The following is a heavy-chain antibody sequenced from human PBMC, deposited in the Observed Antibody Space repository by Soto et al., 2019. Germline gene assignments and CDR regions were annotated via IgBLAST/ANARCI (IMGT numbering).Heavy chain of an antibody. CDR2: IIPVFGRP. CDR3: SREGSGYNF. Sequence: QVQLVQSRAELKKPGSSVKVSCKASGGTFSSFGISWVRQAPGQGLEWMGGIIPVFGRPNYAQRFRGRLTITADEPTSTSYMELIDLGSEVTAVYYCSREGSGYNFWGQGTQVTVSS. CDR1: GGTFSSFG. J-gene: IGHJ1*01. V-gene: IGHV1-69*01. D-gene: IGHD5-12*01.